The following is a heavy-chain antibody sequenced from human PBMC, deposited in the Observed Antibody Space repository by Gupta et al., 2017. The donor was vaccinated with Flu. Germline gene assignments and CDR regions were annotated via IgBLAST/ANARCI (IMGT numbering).Heavy chain of an antibody. V-gene: IGHV4-39*02. CDR2: IYYRGYT. Sequence: QLQLQESGPGLVKPSETLSLTCTVSGVSISRSNYYWGWIRQSPGKGLEWIGSIYYRGYTYYNPSLKSRVTISVDTSKNHFSLKLTSVTAADTAVYYCAKVPSAYSSTWYCYHWGQGTLVTVSP. CDR1: GVSISRSNYY. D-gene: IGHD5-12*01. CDR3: AKVPSAYSSTWYCYH. J-gene: IGHJ4*02.